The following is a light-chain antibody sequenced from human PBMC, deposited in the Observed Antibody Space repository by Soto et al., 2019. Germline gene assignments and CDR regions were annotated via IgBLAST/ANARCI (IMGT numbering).Light chain of an antibody. CDR3: SSVTRRNSYV. V-gene: IGLV2-14*03. CDR2: DVS. J-gene: IGLJ1*01. CDR1: SSDVGAYNY. Sequence: QSALTQPASVSGSPGQSITISCTGTSSDVGAYNYVSWYQQHPGKVPKLMIYDVSDRPSGVSNRFSGSKSGNTASLTISGLQAEDEADYYCSSVTRRNSYVFGTGTKLTVL.